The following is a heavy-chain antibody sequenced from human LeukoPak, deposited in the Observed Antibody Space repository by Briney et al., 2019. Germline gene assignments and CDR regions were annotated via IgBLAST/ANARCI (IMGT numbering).Heavy chain of an antibody. CDR1: GYTFTGYY. CDR3: ASDIAAAGSYYYYGMDV. D-gene: IGHD6-13*01. J-gene: IGHJ6*02. V-gene: IGHV1-2*02. Sequence: ASVKVSCKASGYTFTGYYMHWVRQAPGQGLEWMGWINPNSGGTNYAQKFQGRVTMTRDTSTSTVYMELSSLRSEDTAVYYCASDIAAAGSYYYYGMDVWGQGTTVTVSS. CDR2: INPNSGGT.